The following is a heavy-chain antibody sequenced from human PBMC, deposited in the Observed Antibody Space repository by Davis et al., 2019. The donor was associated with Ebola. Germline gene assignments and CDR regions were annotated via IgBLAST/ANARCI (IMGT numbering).Heavy chain of an antibody. Sequence: GESLKISCAASGFTFSSYEMNWVRQAPGKGLEWVAVISYDGSNKYYADSVKGQFTISRDNSKNTLYLQMNSLRAEDTAVYYCARTHGPYYYYGMDVWGQGTTVTVSS. CDR2: ISYDGSNK. J-gene: IGHJ6*02. CDR3: ARTHGPYYYYGMDV. CDR1: GFTFSSYE. V-gene: IGHV3-30-3*01.